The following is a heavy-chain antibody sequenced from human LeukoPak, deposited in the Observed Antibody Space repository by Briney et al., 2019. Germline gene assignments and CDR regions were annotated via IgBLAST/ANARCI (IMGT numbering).Heavy chain of an antibody. V-gene: IGHV1-8*01. J-gene: IGHJ3*02. CDR3: ARGKYYDRYAFDI. CDR2: MNPNSGNT. Sequence: GASVKVSCKASGYTFTSYDISWVRQATGQGLEWMGWMNPNSGNTGYAQKFQGRVTMTRNTSITTAYMELSSLRSEDTAVYYCARGKYYDRYAFDIWGQGTMVTVSS. D-gene: IGHD3-16*01. CDR1: GYTFTSYD.